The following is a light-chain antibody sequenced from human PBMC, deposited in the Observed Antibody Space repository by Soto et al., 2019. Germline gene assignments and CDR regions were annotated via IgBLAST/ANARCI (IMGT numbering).Light chain of an antibody. CDR3: QHYYSWPWT. CDR2: GAS. CDR1: QSINSD. V-gene: IGKV3-15*01. Sequence: IVMTQSSATLSVSPGERVILSGRASQSINSDLAWYQQKPGQAPRFLIYGASTRATGIPARFSGSGSGTQFTLTISSLQSEDSALYYCQHYYSWPWTFGQGTKVDIK. J-gene: IGKJ1*01.